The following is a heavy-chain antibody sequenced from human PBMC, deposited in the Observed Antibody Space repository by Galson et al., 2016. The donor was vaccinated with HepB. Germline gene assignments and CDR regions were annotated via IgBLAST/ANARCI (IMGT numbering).Heavy chain of an antibody. CDR2: INHGGST. V-gene: IGHV4-34*01. D-gene: IGHD3-16*01. CDR3: ARGLRNPFAYLSFHQGPIGLPPGALLQEHL. CDR1: GGSFSNDY. J-gene: IGHJ6*01. Sequence: SETLSLTCAVFGGSFSNDYWTWIRQPPGKGLEWIGEINHGGSTNYNPSLKSRVAMSIDTSKIQFSLSLTSVTAADTAVYYCARGLRNPFAYLSFHQGPIGLPPGALLQEHLWG.